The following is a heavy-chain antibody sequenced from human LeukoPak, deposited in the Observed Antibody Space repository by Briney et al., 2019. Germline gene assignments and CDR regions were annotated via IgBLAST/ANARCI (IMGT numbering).Heavy chain of an antibody. CDR2: ISWNSGSI. V-gene: IGHV3-9*01. J-gene: IGHJ6*02. D-gene: IGHD3-22*01. CDR3: AKDLDDSSGYYYVGYYYYGMDV. Sequence: GGSLRLSCAASGFTFDDYAMHWVRQAPGKGLEWVTGISWNSGSIGYADSVKGRFTISRDNSKNTLHLQMNSLRAEDTATYYCAKDLDDSSGYYYVGYYYYGMDVWGQGTTVTVSS. CDR1: GFTFDDYA.